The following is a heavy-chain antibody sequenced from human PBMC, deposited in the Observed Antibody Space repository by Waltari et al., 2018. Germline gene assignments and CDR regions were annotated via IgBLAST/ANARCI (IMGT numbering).Heavy chain of an antibody. J-gene: IGHJ3*01. CDR1: GEPLQKSS. CDR3: ARGRGDGWNVNVFDV. D-gene: IGHD1-1*01. V-gene: IGHV1-69*08. CDR2: VLPFIGSS. Sequence: VQLLQSGAEVKKPGSSVTVYCQASGEPLQKSSISWVRLAPGPGRDWMGRVLPFIGSSNHIQKFQGRLTLTADKSTTTASMKLTRLRSDDTAMYYCARGRGDGWNVNVFDVWGQGTLVIVSS.